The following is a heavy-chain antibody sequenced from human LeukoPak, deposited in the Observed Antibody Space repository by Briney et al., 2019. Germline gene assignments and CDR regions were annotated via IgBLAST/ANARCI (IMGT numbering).Heavy chain of an antibody. J-gene: IGHJ4*02. Sequence: ASVKVSCKASGYTFSNYDINWVRQATGQGLEWMGWISAYNGNTNYAQKLQGRVTMTTDTSTSTAYMELRSLRSDDTAVYYCARDNSGSYSPHDYWGQGTLVTVSS. CDR3: ARDNSGSYSPHDY. CDR2: ISAYNGNT. D-gene: IGHD1-26*01. CDR1: GYTFSNYD. V-gene: IGHV1-18*01.